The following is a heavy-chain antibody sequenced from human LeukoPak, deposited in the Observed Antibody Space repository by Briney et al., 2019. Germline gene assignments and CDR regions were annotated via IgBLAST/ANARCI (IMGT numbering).Heavy chain of an antibody. D-gene: IGHD4-17*01. CDR3: ARKGSPYDYGDYGFT. Sequence: SETLSLTCAVYGGSFSGYYWNWIRQPPGKGLEWIGEINHSGSTNYNPSLKSRVTISVDKSKNQFSLKLSSVTAADTAVYYCARKGSPYDYGDYGFTWGQGTMVTVSS. CDR1: GGSFSGYY. J-gene: IGHJ3*01. CDR2: INHSGST. V-gene: IGHV4-34*01.